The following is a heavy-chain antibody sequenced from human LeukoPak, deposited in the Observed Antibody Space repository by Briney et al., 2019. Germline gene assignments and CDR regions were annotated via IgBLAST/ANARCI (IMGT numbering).Heavy chain of an antibody. Sequence: ASVKVSCKASGYTFTAYYMHWLRQAPGQGLEWMGWINPNSGDTNYAQKFQGSVTMTRDTSISTAYMELGRLTSDDTAMYYCARDLAPGSLVNYYYGMDVWGQGTTVTVSS. D-gene: IGHD3-16*02. CDR3: ARDLAPGSLVNYYYGMDV. J-gene: IGHJ6*02. CDR1: GYTFTAYY. V-gene: IGHV1-2*02. CDR2: INPNSGDT.